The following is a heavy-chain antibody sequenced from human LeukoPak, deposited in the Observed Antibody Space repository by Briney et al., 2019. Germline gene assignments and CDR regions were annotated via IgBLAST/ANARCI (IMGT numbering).Heavy chain of an antibody. V-gene: IGHV1-46*01. CDR3: ARVGIRIAAAGTFGY. D-gene: IGHD6-13*01. J-gene: IGHJ4*02. CDR1: GYTFTSYH. CDR2: INPSGGST. Sequence: ASVKVSCKASGYTFTSYHMHWVRQAPGQGLERMGIINPSGGSTSYAQKFQGRVTMTRDTSTSTVYMELSSLRSEDTAVYYCARVGIRIAAAGTFGYWGQGTLVTVSS.